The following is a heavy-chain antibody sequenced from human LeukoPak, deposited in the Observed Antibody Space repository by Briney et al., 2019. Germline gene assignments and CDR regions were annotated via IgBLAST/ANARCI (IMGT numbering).Heavy chain of an antibody. V-gene: IGHV4-59*01. CDR1: GGSISTYY. Sequence: PSETLSLTCSVSGGSISTYYWSWIRQPPGKGLEWIGYIDYSGSTNYNPSLKSRVTMSVDTSKNQFSLKLNSVTAADTAVYYCARVGPWCFDLWGRGTLVTVSS. CDR3: ARVGPWCFDL. J-gene: IGHJ2*01. CDR2: IDYSGST.